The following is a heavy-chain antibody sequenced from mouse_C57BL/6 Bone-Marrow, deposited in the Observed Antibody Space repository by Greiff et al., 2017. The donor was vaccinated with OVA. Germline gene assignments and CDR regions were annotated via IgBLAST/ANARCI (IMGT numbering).Heavy chain of an antibody. Sequence: VKLVESGAELVKPGASVKISCKASGYAFSSYWMNWVKQRPGKGLEWIGQIYPGDGDTNYNGKFKGKATLTADKSSSTAYMQLSSLTSEDSAVYFCAREGIYYGSSYVYWGQGTTLTVSA. D-gene: IGHD1-1*01. CDR2: IYPGDGDT. J-gene: IGHJ2*01. V-gene: IGHV1-80*01. CDR1: GYAFSSYW. CDR3: AREGIYYGSSYVY.